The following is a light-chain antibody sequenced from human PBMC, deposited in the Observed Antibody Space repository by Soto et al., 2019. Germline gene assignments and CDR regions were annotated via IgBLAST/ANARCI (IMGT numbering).Light chain of an antibody. CDR3: QEYSTFPPWT. V-gene: IGKV1-8*01. Sequence: AIRMTQSPSSLSASTGDRVTITCRASQDIGTSLAWYQQKPGKAPKLLIYGASTLQSGVPPRFSGSGSVTDFTPTISCLQSEDFATYYCQEYSTFPPWTFGQGTKVEVK. J-gene: IGKJ1*01. CDR1: QDIGTS. CDR2: GAS.